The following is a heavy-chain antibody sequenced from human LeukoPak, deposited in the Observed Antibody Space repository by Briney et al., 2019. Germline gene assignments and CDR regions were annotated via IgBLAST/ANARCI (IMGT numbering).Heavy chain of an antibody. CDR3: AREDVVLVDAVRYYYYGMDV. CDR2: INPSGGST. Sequence: ASVTVSCKASGYTFISYYMHWVRQAPGQGLEWMGIINPSGGSTSYAQKFQDRVTMTRDTSTSTVYMELSSLKSEDTAVYYCAREDVVLVDAVRYYYYGMDVWGQGTTVTVSS. V-gene: IGHV1-46*01. D-gene: IGHD2-8*01. CDR1: GYTFISYY. J-gene: IGHJ6*02.